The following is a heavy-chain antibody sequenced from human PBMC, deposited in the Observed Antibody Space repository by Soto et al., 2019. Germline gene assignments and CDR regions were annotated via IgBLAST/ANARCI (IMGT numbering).Heavy chain of an antibody. Sequence: QVQLVQSGAEVKKPGASVKVSCKTSGYTFIGYYLNWVRQAPGQGLEWMGWVNPHTGGTHYAQKLAGRVTMTRAMYKYTAYMELSGLKFDATATYVCARVMAYEQQLVPFDYWGQGTLVTVSS. D-gene: IGHD6-13*01. CDR3: ARVMAYEQQLVPFDY. CDR2: VNPHTGGT. CDR1: GYTFIGYY. J-gene: IGHJ4*02. V-gene: IGHV1-2*02.